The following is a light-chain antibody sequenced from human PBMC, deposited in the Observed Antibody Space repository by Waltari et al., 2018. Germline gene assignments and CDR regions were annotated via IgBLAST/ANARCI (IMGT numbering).Light chain of an antibody. V-gene: IGLV3-25*03. Sequence: SYELTQPPSVSVSPGQPARIPCSGDALPKQYAYWYQQKPGQAPVLAIYKDTERPSGIPERFSGSSSGTTVTLTISGVRAEDEADYYCQSADSSGTYPFGGGTKLTVL. CDR3: QSADSSGTYP. CDR1: ALPKQY. CDR2: KDT. J-gene: IGLJ2*01.